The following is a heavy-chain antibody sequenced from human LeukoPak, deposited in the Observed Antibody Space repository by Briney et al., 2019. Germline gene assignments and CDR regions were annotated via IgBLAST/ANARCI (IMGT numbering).Heavy chain of an antibody. J-gene: IGHJ3*02. CDR3: ARVDYDILTGYYIYAFDI. D-gene: IGHD3-9*01. CDR1: GFTFSSYS. CDR2: ISGSSSYI. Sequence: NPGGSQRLSCAASGFTFSSYSMNWVRQAPGKGLEWVSSISGSSSYIYYADSVKGRFTISRDNAKNSLYLQMNSLRAEDTAVYYCARVDYDILTGYYIYAFDIWGQGTMVTISS. V-gene: IGHV3-21*01.